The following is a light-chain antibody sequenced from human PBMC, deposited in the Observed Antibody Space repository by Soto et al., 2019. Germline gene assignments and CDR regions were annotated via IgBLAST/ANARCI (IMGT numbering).Light chain of an antibody. V-gene: IGLV1-40*01. CDR3: QSFDSDWSVV. CDR1: SSNIGAGND. Sequence: QSVLTQAPSVSGAPGQRVTIYCTGSSSNIGAGNDVHGYRQLPGTAPKLLIYGSNNRPSGVPDRFSVSKSGTSASLAITGLQAEDEADYYCQSFDSDWSVVFGGGTKVTVL. J-gene: IGLJ3*02. CDR2: GSN.